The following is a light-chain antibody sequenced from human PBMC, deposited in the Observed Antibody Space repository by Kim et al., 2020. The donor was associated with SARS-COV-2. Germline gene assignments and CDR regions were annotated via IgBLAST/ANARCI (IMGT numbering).Light chain of an antibody. J-gene: IGLJ2*01. CDR3: QSYDSSNHVV. V-gene: IGLV6-57*02. CDR1: SGSIASNY. Sequence: NFTLTQPHSVSESPGKTVTISCTGSSGSIASNYVQWYQQRPGSAPTTVIYEDNQRPSGVPDRFSGSIDSSSNSASLTISGLKTEDEADYYCQSYDSSNHVVFGGGTQLTVL. CDR2: EDN.